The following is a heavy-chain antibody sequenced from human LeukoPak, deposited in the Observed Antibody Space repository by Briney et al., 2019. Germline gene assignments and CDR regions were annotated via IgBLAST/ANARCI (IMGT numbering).Heavy chain of an antibody. Sequence: ASVKVSCKASGYTFTSYAMHWVRQAPGQRLEWMGWTNAGNGYTQYSQKFQGRVTITRDTSASTAYMELSSLRSEDTAVYYCARDSGEYYFDYWGQGTLVTVSS. CDR1: GYTFTSYA. D-gene: IGHD2-15*01. J-gene: IGHJ4*02. CDR3: ARDSGEYYFDY. CDR2: TNAGNGYT. V-gene: IGHV1-3*01.